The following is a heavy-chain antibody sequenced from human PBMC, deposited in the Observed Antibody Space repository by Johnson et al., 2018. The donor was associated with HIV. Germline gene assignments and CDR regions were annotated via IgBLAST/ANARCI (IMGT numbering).Heavy chain of an antibody. CDR3: ARDTRFCSGGSCYSGAFDI. D-gene: IGHD2-15*01. CDR2: IGTAGDT. V-gene: IGHV3-13*01. CDR1: GFTFSSYD. Sequence: VQLVESGGVVVQPGGSLRLSCAASGFTFSSYDMHWVRQATGKGLEWVSAIGTAGDTYYPGSVKGRFTISRENAKNSLYLQMNSLRAGDTAVYYCARDTRFCSGGSCYSGAFDIWGQGTMVTVSS. J-gene: IGHJ3*02.